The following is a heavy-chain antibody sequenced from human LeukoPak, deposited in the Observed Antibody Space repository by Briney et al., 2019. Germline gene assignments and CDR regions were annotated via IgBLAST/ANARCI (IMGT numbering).Heavy chain of an antibody. CDR2: IYYSGSPYSGKT. D-gene: IGHD3-10*01. CDR3: ARQFIMVRGVLSRSPHPASPDAGFDL. V-gene: IGHV4-39*01. J-gene: IGHJ4*02. Sequence: KPSETLSLTCTVSGGSISSSSYYWGWIRQTPGKGLEWIGSIYYSGSPYSGKTYYNPSLKSRVTISIDTSTNQFSLEVTSVTAADTALYYCARQFIMVRGVLSRSPHPASPDAGFDLWGQGTLVTVSS. CDR1: GGSISSSSYY.